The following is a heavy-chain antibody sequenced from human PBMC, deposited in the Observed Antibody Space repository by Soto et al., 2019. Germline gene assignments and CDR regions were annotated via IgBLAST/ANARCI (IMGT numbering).Heavy chain of an antibody. CDR3: AKGGPSGQIVVVINGP. Sequence: WVLRLSCAASGFTFSSYGMHWVRQAPGKGLEWVAVISYDGSNKYYADSVKGRFTISRDNSKNTLYLQMNSLRAEDTAVYYCAKGGPSGQIVVVINGPWGQGTLVTVSS. CDR2: ISYDGSNK. J-gene: IGHJ5*02. CDR1: GFTFSSYG. D-gene: IGHD3-22*01. V-gene: IGHV3-30*18.